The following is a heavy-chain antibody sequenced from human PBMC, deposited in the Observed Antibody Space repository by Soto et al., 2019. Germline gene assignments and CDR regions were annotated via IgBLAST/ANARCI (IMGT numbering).Heavy chain of an antibody. Sequence: GGSLRLSCTASGFTFGDYAMSWFRQAPGKGLEWVGFIRSKAYGGTTEYAASVKGRFTISRDDSKSIAYLQMNSLKTEGTAVYYCTRYYGDYTGPFDYWGQGTLVTVSS. CDR1: GFTFGDYA. J-gene: IGHJ4*02. CDR2: IRSKAYGGTT. V-gene: IGHV3-49*03. D-gene: IGHD4-17*01. CDR3: TRYYGDYTGPFDY.